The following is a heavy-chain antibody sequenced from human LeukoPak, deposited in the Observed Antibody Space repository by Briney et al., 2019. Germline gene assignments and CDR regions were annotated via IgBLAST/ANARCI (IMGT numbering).Heavy chain of an antibody. D-gene: IGHD5-18*01. CDR3: ARGNTSIKYFQH. J-gene: IGHJ1*01. Sequence: SETLSLTCAVYGGSFSGYYWSWICQPPGKGLEWIGEINHSGSTNYNPSLKSRVTISVDTSKNQFSLKLSSVTAADTAVYYCARGNTSIKYFQHWGQGTLVTVSS. CDR1: GGSFSGYY. CDR2: INHSGST. V-gene: IGHV4-34*01.